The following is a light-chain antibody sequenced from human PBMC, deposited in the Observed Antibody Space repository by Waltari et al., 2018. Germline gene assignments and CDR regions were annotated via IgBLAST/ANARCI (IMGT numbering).Light chain of an antibody. CDR2: RDT. CDR1: ALPKQF. V-gene: IGLV3-25*03. CDR3: QSADSSGSYVL. J-gene: IGLJ2*01. Sequence: SYALTQPPSVSASPGQTARITCSGNALPKQFAYWYQRKPGQAPVLVIYRDTERPSGIPARFSGSSSWTTVTLTISGVQAEDEADYYCQSADSSGSYVLFGGGTTLTVL.